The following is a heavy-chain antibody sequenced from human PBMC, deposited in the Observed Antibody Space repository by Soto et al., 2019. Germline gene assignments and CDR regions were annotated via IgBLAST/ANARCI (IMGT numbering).Heavy chain of an antibody. CDR2: MNPGSGDT. CDR3: ARMETFGSLNWFDP. J-gene: IGHJ5*02. Sequence: ASVKFSWKACGYGLTNSDGRWVRQAIGQGLEWMGWMNPGSGDTGYAQKFQGRVTMTRDISIATAYMELSSLRSDDTAIYYCARMETFGSLNWFDPWGQGTLVTVSS. CDR1: GYGLTNSD. D-gene: IGHD3-16*01. V-gene: IGHV1-8*01.